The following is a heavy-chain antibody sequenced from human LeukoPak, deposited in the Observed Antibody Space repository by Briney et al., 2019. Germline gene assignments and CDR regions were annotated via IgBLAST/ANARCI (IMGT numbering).Heavy chain of an antibody. Sequence: SETLSLTCAVYGGSFSGYYWSWIRQPPGKGLEWIGEINHSGSTNYNPSLKSRVTISVDTSKSQFSLKLSSVTAADTAVYYCARGYSSGLVVGWGQGTLVTVSS. D-gene: IGHD6-25*01. V-gene: IGHV4-34*01. CDR1: GGSFSGYY. CDR2: INHSGST. J-gene: IGHJ4*02. CDR3: ARGYSSGLVVG.